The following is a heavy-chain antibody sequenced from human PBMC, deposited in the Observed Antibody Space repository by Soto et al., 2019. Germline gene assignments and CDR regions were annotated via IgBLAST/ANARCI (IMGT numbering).Heavy chain of an antibody. V-gene: IGHV1-18*01. CDR1: GYTFTSYG. CDR3: ARDFSPPPYYYDSSGSPRFDY. CDR2: ISAYNGNT. Sequence: ASVKVSCKASGYTFTSYGISWVRQAPGQGLEWMGWISAYNGNTNYAQKLQGRVTMTTDTSTSTAYMELRSLRSDDTAVYYCARDFSPPPYYYDSSGSPRFDYWGQGPLVTVSS. D-gene: IGHD3-22*01. J-gene: IGHJ4*02.